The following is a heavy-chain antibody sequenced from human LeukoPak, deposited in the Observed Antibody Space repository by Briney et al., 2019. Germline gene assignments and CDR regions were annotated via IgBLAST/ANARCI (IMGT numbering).Heavy chain of an antibody. J-gene: IGHJ6*03. V-gene: IGHV3-33*06. CDR3: ANEGSSGWSYYYYYMDV. Sequence: GGSLRLSCAASGFTFSSYGMHWVRQAPGKGLEWVAVIWYDGSNKYYADSVKGRFTISRDNSKNTLYLQMNSLRAEDTAVYYCANEGSSGWSYYYYYMDVWGKGTTVTVSS. CDR2: IWYDGSNK. D-gene: IGHD6-19*01. CDR1: GFTFSSYG.